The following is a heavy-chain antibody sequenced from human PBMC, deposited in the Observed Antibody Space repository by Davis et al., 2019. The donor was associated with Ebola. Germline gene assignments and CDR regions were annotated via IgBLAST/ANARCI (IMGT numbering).Heavy chain of an antibody. CDR2: ISSSSSYI. D-gene: IGHD6-6*01. Sequence: PGGSLRLSCAASRFTFSSYSMNWVRQAPGKGLEWVSSISSSSSYIYYADSVKGRFTISRDNAKNSLYLQMNSLRAEDTAVYYCARDGLYSSSSGVYYYYGMDVWGQGTTVTVSS. CDR1: RFTFSSYS. J-gene: IGHJ6*02. V-gene: IGHV3-21*01. CDR3: ARDGLYSSSSGVYYYYGMDV.